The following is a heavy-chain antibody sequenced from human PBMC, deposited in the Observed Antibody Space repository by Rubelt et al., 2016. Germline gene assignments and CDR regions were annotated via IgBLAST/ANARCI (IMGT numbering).Heavy chain of an antibody. CDR1: FA. Sequence: FAMHWVRQAPGKGLEWVAVTWNDGSHKYYADSVKGRVTITRDNSKNTLYLQMNSLRAEDTAIYYCAKDPGSSAFYFDSWGQGTLVTVS. CDR3: AKDPGSSAFYFDS. D-gene: IGHD6-6*01. V-gene: IGHV3-33*06. J-gene: IGHJ4*02. CDR2: TWNDGSHK.